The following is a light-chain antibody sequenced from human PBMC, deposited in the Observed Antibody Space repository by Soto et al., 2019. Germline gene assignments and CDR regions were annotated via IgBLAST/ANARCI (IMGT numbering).Light chain of an antibody. J-gene: IGKJ5*01. Sequence: EIVLTQSPVTLSLSPGERATLSCRASQSVSSYLAWYQQKPGQAPRLLIYDASNRDTGIPAMFSGSGSATDFALTISSLEPEDFAVYSCQERSNWQVTFGQGTRLEIK. CDR3: QERSNWQVT. V-gene: IGKV3-11*01. CDR1: QSVSSY. CDR2: DAS.